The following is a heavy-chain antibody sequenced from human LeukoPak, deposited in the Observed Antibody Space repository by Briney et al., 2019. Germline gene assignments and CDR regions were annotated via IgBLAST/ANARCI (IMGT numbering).Heavy chain of an antibody. CDR3: ARESYYGSGSYYPNWFHP. V-gene: IGHV4-34*01. Sequence: SETLSLTCAVYGGSFSGYYWSWIRQPPGKGLEWIGEINHSGSTNYNPSLKSRVTISVDTSKNQFSLKLSSVTAADTAVYYCARESYYGSGSYYPNWFHPWGQGTLVTVSS. CDR2: INHSGST. CDR1: GGSFSGYY. J-gene: IGHJ5*02. D-gene: IGHD3-10*01.